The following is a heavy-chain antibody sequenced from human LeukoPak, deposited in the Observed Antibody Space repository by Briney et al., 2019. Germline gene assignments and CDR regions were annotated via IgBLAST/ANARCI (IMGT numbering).Heavy chain of an antibody. J-gene: IGHJ6*02. D-gene: IGHD3-10*01. CDR1: GFTFSSYA. CDR2: ISYDGSNK. V-gene: IGHV3-30-3*01. Sequence: PGRSLRLSCAASGFTFSSYAMHWVRQAPGKGLEWVAVISYDGSNKYYADSVKGRFTISRDNSKNTLYLQMNSLRAEDTAVYYCAREDYYGSGSPTNYYYYGMDVWGQGTTVTVSS. CDR3: AREDYYGSGSPTNYYYYGMDV.